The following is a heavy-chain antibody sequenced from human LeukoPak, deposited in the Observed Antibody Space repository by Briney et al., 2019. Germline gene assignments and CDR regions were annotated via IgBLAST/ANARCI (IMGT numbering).Heavy chain of an antibody. CDR1: GFTFSDYY. Sequence: PGGSLRLSCAASGFTFSDYYMSWIRQAPGKGLEWVSYIGSSGSTIYYADSVKGRFTISRDNAKNSLYLQMSSLRDDDTAVYYCARAGASYAMDVWGQGTTVTVS. J-gene: IGHJ6*02. V-gene: IGHV3-11*04. D-gene: IGHD1-14*01. CDR2: IGSSGSTI. CDR3: ARAGASYAMDV.